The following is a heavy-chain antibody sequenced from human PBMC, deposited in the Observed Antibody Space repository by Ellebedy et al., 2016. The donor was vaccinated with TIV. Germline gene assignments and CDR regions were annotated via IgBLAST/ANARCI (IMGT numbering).Heavy chain of an antibody. Sequence: SETLSLTCTVSGGSIESSTDYWGWIRQSPGKGLEWIASVHYSGSTYYTPSLKSRVSIFEDTSKNQFSLMLTSVTAADTAVYYCARGDGAWDYWGQGTLVTVSA. V-gene: IGHV4-39*07. CDR1: GGSIESSTDY. D-gene: IGHD1-26*01. CDR3: ARGDGAWDY. CDR2: VHYSGST. J-gene: IGHJ4*02.